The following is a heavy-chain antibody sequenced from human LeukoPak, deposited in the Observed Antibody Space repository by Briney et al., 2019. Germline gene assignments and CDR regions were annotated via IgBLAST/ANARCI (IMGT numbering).Heavy chain of an antibody. V-gene: IGHV3-9*01. Sequence: PGGSLRLSCAASGFTFDDYAMHWVRQAPGKGLEWVSGISWNSGSIGYADSVKGRFTISRDYAKNSLYLQMNSLRAEDTALYYCAKETRVGATKGSFDYWGQGTLVTVSS. J-gene: IGHJ4*02. CDR2: ISWNSGSI. D-gene: IGHD1-26*01. CDR1: GFTFDDYA. CDR3: AKETRVGATKGSFDY.